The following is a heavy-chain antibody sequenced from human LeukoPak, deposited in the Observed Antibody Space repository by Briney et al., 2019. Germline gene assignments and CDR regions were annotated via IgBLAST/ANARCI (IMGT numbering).Heavy chain of an antibody. V-gene: IGHV1-18*01. CDR1: GYTFTNYG. CDR2: ISAYNGNT. J-gene: IGHJ1*01. D-gene: IGHD6-19*01. CDR3: ARGGRIAVAPEYFQH. Sequence: ASVKVSCKASGYTFTNYGISWVRQAPGQGLEWMGWISAYNGNTNYAQKLQGRVTMTTDTSTSTAYMELRSLRSDDTAVYYCARGGRIAVAPEYFQHWGQGTLVTVSS.